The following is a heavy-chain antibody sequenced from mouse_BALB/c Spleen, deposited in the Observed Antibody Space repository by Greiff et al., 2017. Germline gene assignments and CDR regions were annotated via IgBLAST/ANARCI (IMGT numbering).Heavy chain of an antibody. J-gene: IGHJ4*01. CDR1: GFTFSSFG. V-gene: IGHV5-17*02. Sequence: EVHLVESGGGLVQPGGSRKFSCAASGFTFSSFGMHWVRQAPEKGLEWVAYISSGSSTIYYADTVKGRFTISRDNPKNTLFLQMTSRRSEETAMYYCGRGAMDDWGQGTSVTVSS. CDR3: GRGAMDD. CDR2: ISSGSSTI.